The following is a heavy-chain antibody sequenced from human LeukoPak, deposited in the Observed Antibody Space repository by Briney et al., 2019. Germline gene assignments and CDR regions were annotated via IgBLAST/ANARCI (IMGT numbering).Heavy chain of an antibody. CDR1: GFTFSSYG. CDR2: ISYDGSNK. CDR3: TRHTVDV. Sequence: GGSLRLSCAASGFTFSSYGMHWVRQAPGKGLEWVAVISYDGSNKYYADSVKGRFSISRDNSKNTLYLQMNSLKTEDTAVYYCTRHTVDVWGKGTTVTVSS. V-gene: IGHV3-30*03. J-gene: IGHJ6*04.